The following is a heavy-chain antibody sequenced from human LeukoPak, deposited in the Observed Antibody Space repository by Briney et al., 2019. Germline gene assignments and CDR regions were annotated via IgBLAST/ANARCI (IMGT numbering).Heavy chain of an antibody. CDR1: GGSFSDYY. J-gene: IGHJ6*03. V-gene: IGHV4-34*01. D-gene: IGHD2-15*01. Sequence: PSETLSLTCAVYGGSFSDYYWSWLRQPPGKGLEWIGEINHSGSTNYNPSLKSRVSISVDTSKNQFSLKLTSVTAADTAVYYCARMRGGGIGYHYYVDVWGKGTTVIVSS. CDR3: ARMRGGGIGYHYYVDV. CDR2: INHSGST.